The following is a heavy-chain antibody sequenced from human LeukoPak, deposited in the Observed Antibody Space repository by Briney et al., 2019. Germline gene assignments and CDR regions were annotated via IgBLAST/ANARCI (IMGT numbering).Heavy chain of an antibody. Sequence: SETLSLTCTVSGGSISSYYWSWIRQPAGKGLEWIGRIYTSGSTNYNPSLKSRVTVSVDTSKNQFSLKLSSVTAADTAVYYCAREDPNDYGDYVRPFDYWGQGTLVTVSS. CDR2: IYTSGST. J-gene: IGHJ4*02. CDR1: GGSISSYY. CDR3: AREDPNDYGDYVRPFDY. D-gene: IGHD4-17*01. V-gene: IGHV4-4*07.